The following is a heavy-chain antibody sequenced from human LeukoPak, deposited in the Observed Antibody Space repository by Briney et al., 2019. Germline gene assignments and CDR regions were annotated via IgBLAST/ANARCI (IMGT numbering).Heavy chain of an antibody. J-gene: IGHJ4*02. CDR3: ARVTRGWHHCFEY. CDR1: GFTFSDYY. Sequence: EPGGSLRLSCAASGFTFSDYYLSWIRQAPGKGLEWVSYISSSGGTIYYVDSVKGRFTISRDNAKNSPYLQMNSLRAEDTAVYYCARVTRGWHHCFEYWGQGTLVTVSS. V-gene: IGHV3-11*01. CDR2: ISSSGGTI. D-gene: IGHD6-19*01.